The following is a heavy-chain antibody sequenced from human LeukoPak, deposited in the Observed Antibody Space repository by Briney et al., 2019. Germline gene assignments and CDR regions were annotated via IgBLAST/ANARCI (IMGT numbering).Heavy chain of an antibody. CDR3: ARGRGSSTGSNGDYFDD. Sequence: ASVKVSCKTSGGTFSRYALSWVRQAPGQGLEWMGRIIPILGMANYAEKFQGRVTISADKSTSTGYMELRSLRSEDTAVYYCARGRGSSTGSNGDYFDDWGQGTLVTVSS. V-gene: IGHV1-69*04. J-gene: IGHJ4*02. D-gene: IGHD2-8*02. CDR1: GGTFSRYA. CDR2: IIPILGMA.